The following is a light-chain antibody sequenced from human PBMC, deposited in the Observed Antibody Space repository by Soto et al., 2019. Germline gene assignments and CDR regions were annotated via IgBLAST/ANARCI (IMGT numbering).Light chain of an antibody. CDR1: QSVNSRD. CDR2: GAS. Sequence: EIVLTQSPGTLSLSPGERATISCRASQSVNSRDLAWYRKQPGHAPSLLIYGASNRATVIPDRFSGSGSGTYFTVTISRLEPEDFAEYACLRYGDSPPAYTFGQGTKLEIK. V-gene: IGKV3-20*01. CDR3: LRYGDSPPAYT. J-gene: IGKJ2*01.